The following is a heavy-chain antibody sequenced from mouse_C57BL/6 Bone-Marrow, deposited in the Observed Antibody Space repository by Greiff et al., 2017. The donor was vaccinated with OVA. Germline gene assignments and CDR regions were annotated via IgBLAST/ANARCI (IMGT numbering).Heavy chain of an antibody. V-gene: IGHV1-26*01. CDR2: INPNNGGT. CDR1: GYTFTDYY. D-gene: IGHD2-3*01. J-gene: IGHJ3*01. Sequence: VQLQQSGPELVKPGASVKISCKASGYTFTDYYMNWVKQSHGKSLEWIGDINPNNGGTSYNQKFKGKATLTVDKSSSTAYMELRSLTSEDSAVYYCARSYDGSWFAYWGQGTLVTVSA. CDR3: ARSYDGSWFAY.